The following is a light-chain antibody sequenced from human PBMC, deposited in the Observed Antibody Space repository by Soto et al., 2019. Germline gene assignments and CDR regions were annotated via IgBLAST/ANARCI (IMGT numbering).Light chain of an antibody. CDR1: SSNIGAGYD. J-gene: IGLJ1*01. CDR3: QSYDSSIYV. Sequence: QSALPQPPSVSGAPGQRVTISCTGSSSNIGAGYDVHWYQQLPGTAPKLLIYGNSNRPSGVPDRFSGSKSGTSASLAITGLQAEDEADYYCQSYDSSIYVFGTGTKVTVL. V-gene: IGLV1-40*01. CDR2: GNS.